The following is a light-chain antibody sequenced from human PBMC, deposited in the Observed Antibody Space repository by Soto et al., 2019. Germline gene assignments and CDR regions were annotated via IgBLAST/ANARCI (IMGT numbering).Light chain of an antibody. CDR2: AAS. V-gene: IGKV1-39*02. CDR3: QPYGSPHT. J-gene: IGKJ4*01. Sequence: EMQMIRSPSPLLGSVGHRLTPPCRASQSISSYLNWYQQKPGKAPELLIDAASSLQSRVPSRCSGSGSGKDFPITISSMDPDDFAVYDYQPYGSPHTFGGGTKV. CDR1: QSISSY.